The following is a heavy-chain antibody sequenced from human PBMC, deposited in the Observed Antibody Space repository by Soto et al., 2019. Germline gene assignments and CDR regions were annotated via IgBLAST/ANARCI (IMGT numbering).Heavy chain of an antibody. V-gene: IGHV5-51*01. CDR3: ARQRRDASDTCFVCPMDV. D-gene: IGHD2-2*01. Sequence: GESLKISCQSSGSTFSTYWVAWVRQRPGKALEWLGLIYPDDSDTRYNPSFRGQVTISAEKSSSTIFLQWSSLKASDTATYYCARQRRDASDTCFVCPMDVCGQGTTVTVS. CDR2: IYPDDSDT. CDR1: GSTFSTYW. J-gene: IGHJ6*02.